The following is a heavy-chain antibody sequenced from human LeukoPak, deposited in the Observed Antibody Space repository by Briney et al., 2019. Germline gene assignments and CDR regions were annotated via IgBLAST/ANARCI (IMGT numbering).Heavy chain of an antibody. Sequence: SQTLSLTCTVSGGSISSGSYYWSWIRQPAGKGLEWIGRIYTSGSTNYNPSLKSRVTMSVDTSKNQFSLKLSSVTAADTAVYYCARGRYYYDSSGGNWFDPWGQGTLVTVSS. CDR3: ARGRYYYDSSGGNWFDP. CDR2: IYTSGST. J-gene: IGHJ5*02. CDR1: GGSISSGSYY. D-gene: IGHD3-22*01. V-gene: IGHV4-61*02.